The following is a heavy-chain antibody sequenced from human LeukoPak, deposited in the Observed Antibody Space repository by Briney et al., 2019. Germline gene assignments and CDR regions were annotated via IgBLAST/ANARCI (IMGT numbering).Heavy chain of an antibody. CDR1: GFTFSSYW. CDR2: INSDGSST. CDR3: AKVGEADYFDY. Sequence: GGSLRLSCAASGFTFSSYWMHWVRHAPGKGLVWVSRINSDGSSTSYADSVKGRFTISRDNSKNTLYLQMNSLRAEDTAVYYCAKVGEADYFDYWGQGTLVTVSS. V-gene: IGHV3-74*01. D-gene: IGHD3-3*01. J-gene: IGHJ4*02.